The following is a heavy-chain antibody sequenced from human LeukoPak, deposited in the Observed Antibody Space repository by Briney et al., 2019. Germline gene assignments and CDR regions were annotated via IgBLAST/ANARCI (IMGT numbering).Heavy chain of an antibody. Sequence: ASVKVSCKASGYTLTDYYIHWVRQAPGQGRDWMGWITPSSGGTIYAQKFQGRVTMTRDMSISTAYMELSRLRSDDTAVYYCAKVASTTRRHDAFDIWGKGTLVTVSS. V-gene: IGHV1-2*02. CDR3: AKVASTTRRHDAFDI. D-gene: IGHD1-1*01. J-gene: IGHJ3*02. CDR1: GYTLTDYY. CDR2: ITPSSGGT.